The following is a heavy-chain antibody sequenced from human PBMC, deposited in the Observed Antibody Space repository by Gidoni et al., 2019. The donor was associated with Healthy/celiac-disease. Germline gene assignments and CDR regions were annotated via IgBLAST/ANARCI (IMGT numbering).Heavy chain of an antibody. CDR1: GGSISTYY. V-gene: IGHV4-59*01. D-gene: IGHD6-19*01. CDR3: ARGKGGSGWYPWFDP. J-gene: IGHJ5*02. Sequence: QVQLEESGPGLVKPSETLSLTCTVSGGSISTYYWSWIRQPPGKGLEWIGYIYYSGSTNYNPSLKSRVTISIDTSKNQFSLELTSVTAADTAVYYCARGKGGSGWYPWFDPWGQGTLVTVSS. CDR2: IYYSGST.